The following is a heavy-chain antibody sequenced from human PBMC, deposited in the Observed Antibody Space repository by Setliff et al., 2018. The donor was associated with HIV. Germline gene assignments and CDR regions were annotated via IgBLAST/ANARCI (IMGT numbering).Heavy chain of an antibody. CDR2: ISSSGSTI. CDR3: ARGRPTGYFDC. CDR1: GFTFRDHY. Sequence: PGGSLRLSCAASGFTFRDHYMTWIRQAPGKGLEWISYISSSGSTIYYADSVKGRFTISRDNAKNSLYLQMNSLRGEDTAVYYCARGRPTGYFDCWGQGTLVTVSS. V-gene: IGHV3-11*04. J-gene: IGHJ4*02. D-gene: IGHD1-1*01.